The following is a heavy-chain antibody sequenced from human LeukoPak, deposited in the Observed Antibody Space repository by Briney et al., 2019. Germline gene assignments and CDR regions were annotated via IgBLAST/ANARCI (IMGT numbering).Heavy chain of an antibody. CDR2: ISGSGGTT. V-gene: IGHV3-23*01. J-gene: IGHJ4*02. CDR3: AKASASGSYAPYY. D-gene: IGHD3-10*01. CDR1: GFTFSSYA. Sequence: PGGSLRLSCAASGFTFSSYAMSWVRQAPGKGLEWVSAISGSGGTTYYADSVKGRFTISRDNSKNTLFLQMNNLRAEDTAVYYCAKASASGSYAPYYWGQGTLVTVSS.